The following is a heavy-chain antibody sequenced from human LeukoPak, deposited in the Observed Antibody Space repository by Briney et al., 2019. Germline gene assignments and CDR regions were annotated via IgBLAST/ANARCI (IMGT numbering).Heavy chain of an antibody. CDR2: VFYSGST. D-gene: IGHD4-17*01. V-gene: IGHV4-59*01. Sequence: SETLSLTCTVSGGSISSYYWSWLRQPPEKGLEWIGYVFYSGSTNYNPSLKSRVTISVDMSKNQFSLKLTSVTAADTAVYYCAREVGDYVGVFDYWGQGTLVSVSS. J-gene: IGHJ4*02. CDR3: AREVGDYVGVFDY. CDR1: GGSISSYY.